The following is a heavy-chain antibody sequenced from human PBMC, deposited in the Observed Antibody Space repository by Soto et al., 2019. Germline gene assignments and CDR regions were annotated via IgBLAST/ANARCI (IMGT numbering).Heavy chain of an antibody. CDR3: ARDQGYCSGGSCYIGPNYFDY. J-gene: IGHJ4*02. CDR1: GYTFTSYA. CDR2: INAGNGNT. D-gene: IGHD2-15*01. V-gene: IGHV1-3*01. Sequence: ASVKVSCKASGYTFTSYAMHWVRQAPGQRLEWMGWINAGNGNTKYSQKFQGRVTITRDTSASTAYMELSSLRSEDTAVYYCARDQGYCSGGSCYIGPNYFDYWGQGTLVTVS.